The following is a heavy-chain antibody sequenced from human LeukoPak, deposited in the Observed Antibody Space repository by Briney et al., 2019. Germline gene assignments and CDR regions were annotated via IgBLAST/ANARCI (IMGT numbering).Heavy chain of an antibody. Sequence: ASVKVSCKASGYTFTSYDINWARQATGQGLEWMGWMNPNSGNTGYAQKFQGRVTMTRNTSISTAYMELSSLRSEDTAVYYCARGRNYYGSGSGEPVDYWGQGTLVTVSS. CDR2: MNPNSGNT. V-gene: IGHV1-8*01. D-gene: IGHD3-10*01. CDR3: ARGRNYYGSGSGEPVDY. J-gene: IGHJ4*02. CDR1: GYTFTSYD.